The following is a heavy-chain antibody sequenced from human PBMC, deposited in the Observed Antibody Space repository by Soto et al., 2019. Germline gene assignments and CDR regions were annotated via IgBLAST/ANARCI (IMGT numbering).Heavy chain of an antibody. CDR1: GFTFSSYS. Sequence: GGSLRLSCAASGFTFSSYSMNWVRQAPGKGLEWVSSISSSSYIYYADSVKGRFTISRDNAKNSLHLQMSSLRAEDTAVYYCARRSSPYCSSTSCYASYYYGMDVWGQGTTVTVSS. D-gene: IGHD2-2*01. J-gene: IGHJ6*02. V-gene: IGHV3-21*01. CDR3: ARRSSPYCSSTSCYASYYYGMDV. CDR2: ISSSSYI.